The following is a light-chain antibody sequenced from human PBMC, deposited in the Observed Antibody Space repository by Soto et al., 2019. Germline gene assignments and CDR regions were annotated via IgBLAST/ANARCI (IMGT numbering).Light chain of an antibody. CDR2: DAS. CDR3: QQRSNWPWT. J-gene: IGKJ1*01. Sequence: EIVLTQSPATLSLSPGERSTLSFRASQSVGSDLAWYQQKPGQAPRLLIYDASNRATGTPARFSGSGSGTDFTLTISNLEPEDFAVYYCQQRSNWPWTFGQGTKVDIK. CDR1: QSVGSD. V-gene: IGKV3-11*01.